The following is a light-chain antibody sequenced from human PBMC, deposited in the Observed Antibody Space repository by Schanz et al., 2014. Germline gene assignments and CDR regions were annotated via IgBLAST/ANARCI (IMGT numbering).Light chain of an antibody. CDR3: CSYAGSSTRV. Sequence: QSALIQPPSASGSPGQSVTISCTGTSSDIGGYNYVSWYQQHPGKAPKLLIYDVTNRPSGVSDRFSGSKSGNTASLTISGLQAGDEADYYCCSYAGSSTRVFGGGTKLTVL. CDR2: DVT. CDR1: SSDIGGYNY. V-gene: IGLV2-14*03. J-gene: IGLJ3*02.